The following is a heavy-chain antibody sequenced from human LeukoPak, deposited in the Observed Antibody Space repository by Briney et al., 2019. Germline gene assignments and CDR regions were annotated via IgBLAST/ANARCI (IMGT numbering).Heavy chain of an antibody. CDR2: IYYSGST. Sequence: SETLSLTCTVSGGSISSYYWSWIRQPPGKGLEWIGYIYYSGSTNYNPSLKSRVTISVDTSKNQFSLKLSSVTAADTAVYCCARGTTHTELWAYYYYGMDVWGQGTTVTVSS. V-gene: IGHV4-59*01. J-gene: IGHJ6*02. CDR3: ARGTTHTELWAYYYYGMDV. D-gene: IGHD2-21*01. CDR1: GGSISSYY.